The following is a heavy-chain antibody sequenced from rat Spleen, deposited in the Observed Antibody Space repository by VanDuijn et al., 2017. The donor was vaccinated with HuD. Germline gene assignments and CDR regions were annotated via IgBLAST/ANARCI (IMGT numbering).Heavy chain of an antibody. CDR3: ARYNNGFAY. D-gene: IGHD1-10*01. CDR1: GFTFSDFY. Sequence: EVQLVESGGGLVQPGRSLKLSCAASGFTFSDFYMAWVRQAPTKGLEWVATISYDGSNTYYRDSVKGRFTISRDNAKSTLNLHMDSLRSEDTATYYCARYNNGFAYWGQGTLVTVSS. CDR2: ISYDGSNT. J-gene: IGHJ3*01. V-gene: IGHV5-7*01.